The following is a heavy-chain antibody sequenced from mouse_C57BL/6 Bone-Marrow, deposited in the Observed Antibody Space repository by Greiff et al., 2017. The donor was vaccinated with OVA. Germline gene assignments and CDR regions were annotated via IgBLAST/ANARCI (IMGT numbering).Heavy chain of an antibody. CDR2: LYPGDGDT. Sequence: VKLMESGPELVKPGASVKISCKASGYAFSSSWMNWVKQRPGKGLEWIGRLYPGDGDTNYNGKFKGKATLTADKSSSTAYMQLSSLTSEDSAVYFCAIYYGYDGAMDYWGQGTSVTVSS. J-gene: IGHJ4*01. V-gene: IGHV1-82*01. CDR3: AIYYGYDGAMDY. D-gene: IGHD2-2*01. CDR1: GYAFSSSW.